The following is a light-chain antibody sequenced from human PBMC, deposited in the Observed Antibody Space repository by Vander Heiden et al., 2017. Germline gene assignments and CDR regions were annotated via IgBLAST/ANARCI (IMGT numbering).Light chain of an antibody. J-gene: IGKJ1*01. CDR1: QSISSW. CDR3: QHDNSSPKT. CDR2: DAS. Sequence: DIQMTQSPSTLSASVGDRVTITCRASQSISSWLAWYQQKPGKAPKLLIYDASSLESGVPSRFSGSGSGTEFTLTISSLQPDDFATYYCQHDNSSPKTFGQGTKVEIK. V-gene: IGKV1-5*01.